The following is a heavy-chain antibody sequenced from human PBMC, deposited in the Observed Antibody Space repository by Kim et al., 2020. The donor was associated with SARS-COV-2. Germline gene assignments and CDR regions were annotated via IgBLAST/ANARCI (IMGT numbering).Heavy chain of an antibody. D-gene: IGHD3-10*01. CDR1: GFTFSSYG. J-gene: IGHJ4*02. CDR2: ISYDGSNK. CDR3: ASLQGRFGELDF. Sequence: GGSLRLSCAASGFTFSSYGMHWVRQAPGKGLEWVAVISYDGSNKYYADSVKGRFTISRDNSKNTLYLQMNSLRAEDTAVYYCASLQGRFGELDFWGQGTLVTVSS. V-gene: IGHV3-30*03.